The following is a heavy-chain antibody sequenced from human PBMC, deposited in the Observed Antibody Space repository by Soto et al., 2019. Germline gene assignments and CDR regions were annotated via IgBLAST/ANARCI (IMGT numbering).Heavy chain of an antibody. V-gene: IGHV1-46*01. D-gene: IGHD6-13*01. Sequence: ASVKVSCKASGYTFTSYYMHWVRQAPGQGLEWMGIINPSGGSTSYAQKFQGRVTMTRDTSTSTVYMELSSLRSEDTAVYYCARAYQQLVPNYYYYGMDVWGQGTTVTV. CDR1: GYTFTSYY. J-gene: IGHJ6*02. CDR3: ARAYQQLVPNYYYYGMDV. CDR2: INPSGGST.